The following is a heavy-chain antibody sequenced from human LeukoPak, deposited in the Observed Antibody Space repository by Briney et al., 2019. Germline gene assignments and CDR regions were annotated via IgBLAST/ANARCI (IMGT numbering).Heavy chain of an antibody. CDR3: AKEGGYYGDYVPVDY. CDR2: ISYDGSNK. D-gene: IGHD4-17*01. J-gene: IGHJ4*02. V-gene: IGHV3-30*18. CDR1: GFTFSSYG. Sequence: GGSLRLSCAASGFTFSSYGMHWVRQAPGKGLEWVAVISYDGSNKYYADSVKGRFTISRDNSKNTLYLQMNSLRAEDTAVYYCAKEGGYYGDYVPVDYWGQGTLVTVSS.